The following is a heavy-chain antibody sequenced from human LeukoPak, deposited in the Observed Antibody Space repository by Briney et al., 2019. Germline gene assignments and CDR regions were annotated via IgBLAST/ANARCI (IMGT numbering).Heavy chain of an antibody. J-gene: IGHJ4*02. CDR3: ARWGYYYDRSGYYRTGDY. Sequence: KTSETLSLTCTVSGGSISSYYWSWIRQPAGKGLEWIGRIHTSGSTNHSPSLKSRVTMTVDTSKNQFSLKLSSVTAADTAVYYCARWGYYYDRSGYYRTGDYWGQGTLVTVSS. D-gene: IGHD3-22*01. CDR2: IHTSGST. V-gene: IGHV4-4*07. CDR1: GGSISSYY.